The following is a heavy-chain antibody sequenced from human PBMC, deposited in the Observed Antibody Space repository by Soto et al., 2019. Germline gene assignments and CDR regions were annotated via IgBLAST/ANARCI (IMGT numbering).Heavy chain of an antibody. J-gene: IGHJ2*01. V-gene: IGHV1-69*12. CDR1: GGTFSRYA. CDR3: AQTLGSAVAGPGRFDL. Sequence: QVQLVQSGAEVEEPGSSVKVSCKASGGTFSRYAISWVRQAPGQGLEWMGGITPMFGTANYAQKFQDRVTITADESTSTVHLELRRLRSEDTAVYYCAQTLGSAVAGPGRFDLWGRGTLVIVSS. D-gene: IGHD6-19*01. CDR2: ITPMFGTA.